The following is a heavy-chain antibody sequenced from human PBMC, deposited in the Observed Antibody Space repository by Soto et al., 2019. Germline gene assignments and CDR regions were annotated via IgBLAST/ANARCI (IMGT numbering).Heavy chain of an antibody. V-gene: IGHV3-7*03. CDR1: GFTFSSYW. Sequence: EVQLVESGGGLVQPGGSLRLSCAASGFTFSSYWMSWVRQAPGKGLEWVANIKQDGSEKYYVDSVKGRFTISRDNAKNSLYLQMNSLRAEDTAVYYCARGQYCSSTSCPSYYYYGMDVWGQGTTVTVSS. D-gene: IGHD2-2*01. CDR2: IKQDGSEK. J-gene: IGHJ6*02. CDR3: ARGQYCSSTSCPSYYYYGMDV.